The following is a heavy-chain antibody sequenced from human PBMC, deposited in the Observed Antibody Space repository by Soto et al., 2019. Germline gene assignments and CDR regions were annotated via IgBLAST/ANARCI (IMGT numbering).Heavy chain of an antibody. J-gene: IGHJ5*02. CDR2: INHSGST. Sequence: QVQLQQWGAGLLKPSETLSLTCAVYGGSFSGYYWSWIRQPPGKGLEWIGEINHSGSTNYNPSLKSRVTISVDTSKNQFSLKLSSVTAADTAVYYCASRDRGKVFDPWGQGTLVTVSS. CDR3: ASRDRGKVFDP. D-gene: IGHD3-10*01. CDR1: GGSFSGYY. V-gene: IGHV4-34*01.